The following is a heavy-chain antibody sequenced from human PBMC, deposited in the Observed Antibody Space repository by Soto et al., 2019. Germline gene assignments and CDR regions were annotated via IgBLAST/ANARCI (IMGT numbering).Heavy chain of an antibody. J-gene: IGHJ5*02. Sequence: SETLSLTCTVSGGSISSYYWSWIRQPPGKGLEWIGDIYYSGSTNYNPSLKSRVTISVDTSKNQFSLKLSSVTAADTAVYYCGRVVGSGRYYIVKWFDPWGQGILVTVS. CDR2: IYYSGST. CDR1: GGSISSYY. V-gene: IGHV4-59*01. CDR3: GRVVGSGRYYIVKWFDP. D-gene: IGHD3-10*01.